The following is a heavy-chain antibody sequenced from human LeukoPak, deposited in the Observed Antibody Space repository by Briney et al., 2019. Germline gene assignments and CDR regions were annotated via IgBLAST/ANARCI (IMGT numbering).Heavy chain of an antibody. CDR3: ARDALGYYDSTGDDY. Sequence: ASVKVSCKASGYTFTSYGITWVRQAPGQGLEWMGWISAYNGNTNYARKLQGRVTMTTDTSTSTAYMELMSLRSDDTAVYYCARDALGYYDSTGDDYWGQGTLVTVSS. CDR2: ISAYNGNT. D-gene: IGHD3-22*01. CDR1: GYTFTSYG. V-gene: IGHV1-18*01. J-gene: IGHJ4*02.